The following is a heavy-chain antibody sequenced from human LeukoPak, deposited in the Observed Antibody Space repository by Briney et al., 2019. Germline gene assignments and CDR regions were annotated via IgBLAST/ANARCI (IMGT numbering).Heavy chain of an antibody. J-gene: IGHJ5*02. CDR3: ARRAARPYNWFDP. D-gene: IGHD6-6*01. V-gene: IGHV3-30*02. CDR1: GFTFSSYG. Sequence: PGGSLRLSCAASGFTFSSYGMHWVRQAPGKGLEWVTFIRYDGSDKYYADSVKGRFTISRDNSKNTLYLQMNSLRPEDTAVYYCARRAARPYNWFDPWGQGTLVTVSS. CDR2: IRYDGSDK.